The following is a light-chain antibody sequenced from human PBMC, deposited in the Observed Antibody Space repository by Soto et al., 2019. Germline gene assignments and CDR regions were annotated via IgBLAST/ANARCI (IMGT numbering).Light chain of an antibody. Sequence: EIVLTQSPVTLSLSPGERATLSCRASQSVGSYFAWYQQKPGQAPRLLIYDASSRATGIPARFSGSGYGTDFTLTISSLEPEDFAVYYCQQRSDWPSTFGGGTRVEIK. CDR2: DAS. CDR1: QSVGSY. J-gene: IGKJ4*01. CDR3: QQRSDWPST. V-gene: IGKV3-11*01.